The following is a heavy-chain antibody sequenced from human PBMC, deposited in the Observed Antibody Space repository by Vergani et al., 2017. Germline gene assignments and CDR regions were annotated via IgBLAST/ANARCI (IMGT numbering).Heavy chain of an antibody. CDR2: IWYDGSNK. CDR1: GFTFSSFG. Sequence: QVQLVESGGGVVQPGRSLRLSCAASGFTFSSFGMHWVRQAPGKGLEWVAVIWYDGSNKYYADSVKGRFTISRDNSKNTLYLQMNSLRAEDTAVYYCARDRPRSNTWGYYYYGMDVWGQGTTVTVSS. V-gene: IGHV3-33*01. D-gene: IGHD6-6*01. J-gene: IGHJ6*02. CDR3: ARDRPRSNTWGYYYYGMDV.